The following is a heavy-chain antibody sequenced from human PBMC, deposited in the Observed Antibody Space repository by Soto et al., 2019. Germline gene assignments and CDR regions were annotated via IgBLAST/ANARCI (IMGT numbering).Heavy chain of an antibody. CDR2: ISLTGTT. CDR1: GFPISSPYS. CDR3: ARVTMVIRDSDHFGVDV. J-gene: IGHJ6*02. Sequence: PSETLSLTCLVSGFPISSPYSWGWIRQPPGKGLEWIGSISLTGTTSYSPSLTSRVSISVDTSKNQVSLKLTSVTAADTAVYFCARVTMVIRDSDHFGVDVWGHGTTVTVSS. D-gene: IGHD4-17*01. V-gene: IGHV4-38-2*02.